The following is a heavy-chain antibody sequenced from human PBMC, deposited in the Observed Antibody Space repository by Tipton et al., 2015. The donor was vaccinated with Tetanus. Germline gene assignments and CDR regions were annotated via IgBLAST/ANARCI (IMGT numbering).Heavy chain of an antibody. D-gene: IGHD1-26*01. J-gene: IGHJ6*02. V-gene: IGHV4-59*01. CDR1: SGPMNNFY. Sequence: TLSLTCTVSSGPMNNFYWTWIRQPPGKGLEWIGHVYFSGTTSHNPSLKSRVTMSLDTSKNLFSLRLTAVTAADTAVYYCARDWEGGYGMDVWGQGTTVTVSS. CDR3: ARDWEGGYGMDV. CDR2: VYFSGTT.